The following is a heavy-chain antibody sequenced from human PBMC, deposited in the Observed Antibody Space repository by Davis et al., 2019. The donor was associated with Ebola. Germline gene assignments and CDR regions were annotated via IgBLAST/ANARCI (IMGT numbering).Heavy chain of an antibody. CDR3: AKVGSGSSVF. D-gene: IGHD5-12*01. CDR2: INSDESVT. J-gene: IGHJ4*02. Sequence: PSETLSLTCAVYGGSFSGYYWSWIRQPPGKGLVWVSRINSDESVTRYADSVKGRFTISRDNAKNTLYLQMNSLRAEDTAVYYCAKVGSGSSVFWGQGTLVTVSS. V-gene: IGHV3-74*01. CDR1: GGSFSGYY.